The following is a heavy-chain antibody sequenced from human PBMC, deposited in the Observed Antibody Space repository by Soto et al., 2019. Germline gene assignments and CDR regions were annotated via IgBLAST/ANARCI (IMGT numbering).Heavy chain of an antibody. J-gene: IGHJ4*02. CDR3: ARGAYYYDSSGLSY. CDR1: GFTFSSYS. CDR2: ISISSSTI. D-gene: IGHD3-22*01. V-gene: IGHV3-48*01. Sequence: EVQLVESGGGLVQPGGSLRLSCAASGFTFSSYSMNWVRQAPGKVLEWLSYISISSSTIYYADSGKGRFTISRDNANNSLYLQMNSLRAEDTAVYYRARGAYYYDSSGLSYWGQRTLVTVSS.